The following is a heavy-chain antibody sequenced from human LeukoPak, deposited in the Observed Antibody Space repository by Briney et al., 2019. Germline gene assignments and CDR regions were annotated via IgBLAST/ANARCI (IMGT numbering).Heavy chain of an antibody. J-gene: IGHJ3*02. CDR1: GYSISSGYY. CDR2: IYHSGST. D-gene: IGHD6-13*01. Sequence: PSETLSLTCTVSGYSISSGYYWGWIRQPPGKGLEWIGSIYHSGSTYYNPSLKSRVTISVDTSKNQFSLKLSSVTAADTAVYYCVRARRGYSIIWGQGTMVTVSS. V-gene: IGHV4-38-2*02. CDR3: VRARRGYSII.